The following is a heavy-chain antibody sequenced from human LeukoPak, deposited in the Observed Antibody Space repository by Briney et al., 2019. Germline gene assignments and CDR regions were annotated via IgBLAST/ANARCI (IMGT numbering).Heavy chain of an antibody. J-gene: IGHJ3*02. V-gene: IGHV1-2*02. CDR1: GYTFTGYY. Sequence: ASVMVSCKATGYTFTGYYMHWVRQAPGQGLEWMGWINPNSGGTNYAQKFQGRVTMTRDTSISTAYRELSRLRSDDTAVYYCARAYCSSTSCPSLGAFDIWGQGTMVTVSS. D-gene: IGHD2-2*01. CDR3: ARAYCSSTSCPSLGAFDI. CDR2: INPNSGGT.